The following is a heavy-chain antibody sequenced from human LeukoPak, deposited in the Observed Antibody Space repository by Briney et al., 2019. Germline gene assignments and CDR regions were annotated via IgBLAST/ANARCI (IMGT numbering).Heavy chain of an antibody. CDR2: IYWDDDK. D-gene: IGHD1-26*01. Sequence: ESGPTLVKPTQTLTLTCTFSGFSLSTSGVGVGWIRQPPGKALEWLALIYWDDDKRYSTSLKTRLTISKDTSKNQVVLTMTNMDPVDTATYYCARGRVLRYFDSWGQGTLVTVSS. CDR1: GFSLSTSGVG. J-gene: IGHJ4*02. V-gene: IGHV2-5*02. CDR3: ARGRVLRYFDS.